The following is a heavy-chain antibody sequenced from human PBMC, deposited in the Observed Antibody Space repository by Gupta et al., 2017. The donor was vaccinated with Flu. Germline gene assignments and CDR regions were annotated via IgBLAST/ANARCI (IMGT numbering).Heavy chain of an antibody. CDR3: AKGGFEIRLSRYYFDY. Sequence: FTFSRYAMHWVRQIPGKGLEWVAVISYDGNNEYYSDSVKGRFTISRDNSKNTVWLQMNSLRPEDTSMYYCAKGGFEIRLSRYYFDYWGQGTPVTVSS. D-gene: IGHD3-3*01. V-gene: IGHV3-30*18. J-gene: IGHJ4*02. CDR2: ISYDGNNE. CDR1: FTFSRYA.